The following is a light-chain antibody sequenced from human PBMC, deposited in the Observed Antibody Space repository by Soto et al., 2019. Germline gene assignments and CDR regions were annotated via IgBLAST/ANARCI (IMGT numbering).Light chain of an antibody. J-gene: IGKJ5*01. CDR3: QQYGSSSPTT. V-gene: IGKV3-20*01. Sequence: EIVLTQSPGTLSLCRGEGATLSCRASQSVTSNYLAWYQQRPGQAPRLLIYGASSRATGIPDRFSGGGSGTDFTLTISRLEPEDFAVYYCQQYGSSSPTTFGQGTRLEIE. CDR2: GAS. CDR1: QSVTSNY.